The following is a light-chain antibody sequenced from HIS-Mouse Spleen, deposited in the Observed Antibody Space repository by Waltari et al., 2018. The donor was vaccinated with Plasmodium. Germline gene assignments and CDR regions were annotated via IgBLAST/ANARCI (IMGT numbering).Light chain of an antibody. V-gene: IGKV3-20*01. CDR1: KSVSSSD. J-gene: IGKJ2*01. Sequence: EIVLTQSPGTLSLSPGERATLSCRASKSVSSSDLAWYQQKPRQAPRLLIYGASSRATGIPDRFSGSGSGTDFTLTISRLEPEDFAVYYCQQYGSSPYTFGQGTKLEIK. CDR3: QQYGSSPYT. CDR2: GAS.